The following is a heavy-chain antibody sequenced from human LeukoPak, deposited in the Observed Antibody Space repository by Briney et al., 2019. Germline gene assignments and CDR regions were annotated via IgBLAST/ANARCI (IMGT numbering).Heavy chain of an antibody. J-gene: IGHJ3*02. V-gene: IGHV3-23*01. Sequence: GGSLRLSCAASGFTFSSYAMSWVRQAPGKGLEWVSAISGSGGSTYYADSVKGRFTISRDNSKNTLYLQMNSLRAEDTAVYYCAKGLRSSSWYFPGAFDIWGQGTMVTVSS. CDR2: ISGSGGST. CDR1: GFTFSSYA. D-gene: IGHD6-13*01. CDR3: AKGLRSSSWYFPGAFDI.